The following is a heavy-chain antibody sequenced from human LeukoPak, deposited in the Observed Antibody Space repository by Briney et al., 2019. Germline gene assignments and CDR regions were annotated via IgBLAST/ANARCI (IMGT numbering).Heavy chain of an antibody. D-gene: IGHD3-10*01. V-gene: IGHV4-59*01. CDR2: IYYSGST. Sequence: SETLSLTCTVSGCSISSYCWSWVRQPPGKGLEWVGYIYYSGSTNYNPSLKSRGTISVDTSKNQFSLKLSSVTAADMAVYYCARGSMVRGVMAVDYWGQGTLVTVSS. CDR3: ARGSMVRGVMAVDY. J-gene: IGHJ4*02. CDR1: GCSISSYC.